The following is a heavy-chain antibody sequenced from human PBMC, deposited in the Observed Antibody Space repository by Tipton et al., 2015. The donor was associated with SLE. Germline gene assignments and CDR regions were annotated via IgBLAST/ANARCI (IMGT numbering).Heavy chain of an antibody. Sequence: TLSLTCAIYGGSFSGNYLNWVRQSPGKGLEWIGEINHSGGTNYNPSLKSRVTISVDTSRSQISLRLNSVTAADTAIYYCVKGQEVAATNYYYYMDVWGKGTTVTVS. D-gene: IGHD6-19*01. CDR3: VKGQEVAATNYYYYMDV. CDR1: GGSFSGNY. J-gene: IGHJ6*03. V-gene: IGHV4-34*01. CDR2: INHSGGT.